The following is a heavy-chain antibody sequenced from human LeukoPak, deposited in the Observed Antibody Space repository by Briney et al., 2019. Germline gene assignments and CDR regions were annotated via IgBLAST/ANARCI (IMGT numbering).Heavy chain of an antibody. V-gene: IGHV3-74*01. D-gene: IGHD2-8*02. CDR1: GFTLNGYW. CDR2: IDPDGSTT. Sequence: GSLRISCAASGFTLNGYWMHWVRQAPGEGLEWVSRIDPDGSTTNYGESVKGRFTTSRDNAKNTMYRQINSLRAEDTALYYCTRVQAGRSGLMDVWGRGTTVTVSS. J-gene: IGHJ6*02. CDR3: TRVQAGRSGLMDV.